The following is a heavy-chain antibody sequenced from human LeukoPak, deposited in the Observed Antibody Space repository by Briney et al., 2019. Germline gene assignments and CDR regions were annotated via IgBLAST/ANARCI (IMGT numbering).Heavy chain of an antibody. CDR2: VHSDGSRK. D-gene: IGHD4-23*01. CDR1: GFTFSSYW. CDR3: ARDLDYGGYSNFDY. J-gene: IGHJ4*02. V-gene: IGHV3-74*01. Sequence: PGGSLRLSCAASGFTFSSYWMHWVRQAPGKGLVWVSRVHSDGSRKIYADSVKGRFTISRDNAKNTLYLQMNSLRAEDTAIYYCARDLDYGGYSNFDYWGQGTLVTVSS.